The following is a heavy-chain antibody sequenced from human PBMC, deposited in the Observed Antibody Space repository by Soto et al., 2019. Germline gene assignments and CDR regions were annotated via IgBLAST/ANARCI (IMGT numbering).Heavy chain of an antibody. CDR2: INRGGVNT. D-gene: IGHD4-17*01. CDR3: ARGGNGDNVGYWYFDL. V-gene: IGHV1-46*01. CDR1: GYTFTTYY. Sequence: QVQLVQSGAEVKKPGASVEVSCKASGYTFTTYYIHWVRHAPGQGLEWMGVINRGGVNTKYAQKFQDSVTMTSDTSTSTVYMDLSSLRSEDTAVYFCARGGNGDNVGYWYFDLWGRCTLVTVSP. J-gene: IGHJ2*01.